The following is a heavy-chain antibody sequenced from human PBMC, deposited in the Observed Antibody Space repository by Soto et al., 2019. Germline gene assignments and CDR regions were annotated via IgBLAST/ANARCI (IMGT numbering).Heavy chain of an antibody. D-gene: IGHD6-13*01. CDR1: GFTFSSYG. CDR3: ARDLRYSSSWYLGAEYFQH. V-gene: IGHV3-33*01. J-gene: IGHJ1*01. CDR2: IWYDGSNK. Sequence: QVQLVESGGGVVQPGRSLRLSCAASGFTFSSYGMHWVRQAPGKGLEWVAVIWYDGSNKYYADSVKGRFTISRDNSKNTLYLQMNSLGAEDTAVYYCARDLRYSSSWYLGAEYFQHWGQGTLVTVSS.